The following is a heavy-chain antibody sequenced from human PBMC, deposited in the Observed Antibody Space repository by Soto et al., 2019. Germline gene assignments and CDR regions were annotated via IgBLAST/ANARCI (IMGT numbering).Heavy chain of an antibody. CDR2: ISFDGRDI. CDR3: AKESLDYVESGRFYDPALDH. CDR1: GFTFSIFA. D-gene: IGHD3-10*01. J-gene: IGHJ4*02. Sequence: QVQLVESGGCVVHPGTSLRLSCVTSGFTFSIFAMDWVRQAPGKGLEWVAAISFDGRDISYRESVKGRFTISRDKFKNTVYLQMNSLRPEDTAVYYCAKESLDYVESGRFYDPALDHWGQGTLVTVSS. V-gene: IGHV3-30*18.